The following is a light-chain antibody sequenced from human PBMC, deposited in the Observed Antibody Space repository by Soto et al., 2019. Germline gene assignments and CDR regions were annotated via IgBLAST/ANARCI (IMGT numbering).Light chain of an antibody. CDR1: QSVSSSY. V-gene: IGKV3-20*01. Sequence: EIVLTQSPGTLSLSPGERATLSCRASQSVSSSYLAWYQQKPGQAPRLLIYGASSRATGIPDRFSGSGSGTDFTLTIRRLETEDFAVYYCQQYGSSGLTFGGGTKVEIK. CDR3: QQYGSSGLT. J-gene: IGKJ4*01. CDR2: GAS.